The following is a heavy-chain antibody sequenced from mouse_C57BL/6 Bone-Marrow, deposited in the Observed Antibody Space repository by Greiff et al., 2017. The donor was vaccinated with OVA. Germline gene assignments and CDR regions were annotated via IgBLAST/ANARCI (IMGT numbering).Heavy chain of an antibody. Sequence: QVQLQQSGAELVRPGTSVKMSCKASGYTFTNYWIGWVKQRPGHGLEWIGDIYPGGGYTNYNEKFKGKATLTADKSSSTAYMQFSIPTSEDSAIDYCARRGSSGPPDYWGQGTTLTVSS. V-gene: IGHV1-63*01. J-gene: IGHJ2*01. CDR1: GYTFTNYW. CDR3: ARRGSSGPPDY. CDR2: IYPGGGYT. D-gene: IGHD3-2*02.